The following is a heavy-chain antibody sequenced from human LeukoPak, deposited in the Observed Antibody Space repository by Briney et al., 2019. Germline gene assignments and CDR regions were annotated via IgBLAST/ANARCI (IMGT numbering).Heavy chain of an antibody. Sequence: SVKVSCKASGSTFSSYAISWVRQAPGQGLEWMGGIIPIFGTANYAQKFQGRVTITADKSTSTAYMELSSLRSEDTAEYYCARDWGSHNYDILTGGYFDYWGQGTLVTVSS. J-gene: IGHJ4*02. V-gene: IGHV1-69*06. CDR3: ARDWGSHNYDILTGGYFDY. CDR2: IIPIFGTA. D-gene: IGHD3-9*01. CDR1: GSTFSSYA.